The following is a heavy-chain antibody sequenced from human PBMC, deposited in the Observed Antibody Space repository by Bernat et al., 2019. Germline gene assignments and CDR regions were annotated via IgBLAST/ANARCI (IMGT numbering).Heavy chain of an antibody. Sequence: QVQLVQSGAEVKKPGSSVKVSCKASGGTFSSYTISWVRQAPGQGLEWMGRIIPILGIANYAQKFQGRVTITADKSTSTAYMELSSLRSEDTAVYYCARAGYSYGPGPGQYYFDYWGQGTLVTVSS. J-gene: IGHJ4*02. CDR3: ARAGYSYGPGPGQYYFDY. D-gene: IGHD5-18*01. V-gene: IGHV1-69*02. CDR2: IIPILGIA. CDR1: GGTFSSYT.